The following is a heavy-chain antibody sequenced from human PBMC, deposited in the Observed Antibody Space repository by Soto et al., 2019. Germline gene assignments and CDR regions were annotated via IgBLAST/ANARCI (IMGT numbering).Heavy chain of an antibody. CDR2: IIPIFGTA. V-gene: IGHV1-69*01. D-gene: IGHD3-22*01. CDR1: GGTFSSYA. Sequence: QVQLVQSGAEVKKPGSSVKVSCKASGGTFSSYAISWVRQAPGQGLEWMGGIIPIFGTANYAQKFQGRVTITADESTSTAYMELSSLRSEDTAVYYCATYPYYYDSSGYYYFDYWGQGTLVTVSS. J-gene: IGHJ4*02. CDR3: ATYPYYYDSSGYYYFDY.